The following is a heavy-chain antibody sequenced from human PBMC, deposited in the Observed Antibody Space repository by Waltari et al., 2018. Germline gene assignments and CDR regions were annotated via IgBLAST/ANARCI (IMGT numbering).Heavy chain of an antibody. CDR3: ARGGYDRHHHY. J-gene: IGHJ4*02. CDR2: IIPILGIA. Sequence: QVQLVQAGAEVKKPGSSVKVSCKASGGTFSSYTISWVRQAPGQGLEWMGMIIPILGIANYAQKFQGRVTITADKSTSTAYMELSSLRSEDTAVYYCARGGYDRHHHYWGQGTLVTVSS. V-gene: IGHV1-69*02. D-gene: IGHD5-12*01. CDR1: GGTFSSYT.